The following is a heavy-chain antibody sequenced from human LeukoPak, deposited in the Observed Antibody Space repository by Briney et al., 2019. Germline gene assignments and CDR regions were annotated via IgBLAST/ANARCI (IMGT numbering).Heavy chain of an antibody. J-gene: IGHJ3*02. CDR1: GGSISSGGYY. CDR3: ARDINWDRGSDAFDI. CDR2: IYYSGST. V-gene: IGHV4-31*03. Sequence: SETLSLTCTVSGGSISSGGYYWSWIRQHPGKSLEWIGYIYYSGSTYYNPSLKSRVTISVDTSKNQFSLKLSSVTAADTAVYYCARDINWDRGSDAFDIWGQGTMVTVSS. D-gene: IGHD1/OR15-1a*01.